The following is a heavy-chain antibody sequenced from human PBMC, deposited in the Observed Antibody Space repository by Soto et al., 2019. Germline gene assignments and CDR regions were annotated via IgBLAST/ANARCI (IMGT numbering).Heavy chain of an antibody. D-gene: IGHD6-13*01. J-gene: IGHJ5*02. V-gene: IGHV4-59*01. CDR2: IYYSGST. CDR1: GGSISSYY. CDR3: ARYRIAAAGTRWFDP. Sequence: PETLSLTCTVSGGSISSYYWSWIRQPPGKGLEWIGYIYYSGSTNYNPSLKSRVTISVDTSKNQFSLKLSSVTAADTAVYYCARYRIAAAGTRWFDPWGQGPLVTVSS.